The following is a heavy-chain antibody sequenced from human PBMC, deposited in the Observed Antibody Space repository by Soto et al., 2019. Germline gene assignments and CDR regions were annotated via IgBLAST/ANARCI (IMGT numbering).Heavy chain of an antibody. D-gene: IGHD2-21*01. V-gene: IGHV4-59*01. CDR1: GGSISGYY. CDR3: ARVWGYYFDY. Sequence: SETLCLTCTVSGGSISGYYWSWIRQPPGKGLEWIGYIYYSGSTNYNPSLKSRVTISVDTSKNQFSLKLSSVTAADTAVYYCARVWGYYFDYWGQGTLVTVSS. CDR2: IYYSGST. J-gene: IGHJ4*02.